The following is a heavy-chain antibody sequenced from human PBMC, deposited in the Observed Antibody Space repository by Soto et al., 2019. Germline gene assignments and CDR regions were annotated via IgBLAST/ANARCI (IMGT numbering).Heavy chain of an antibody. CDR2: IVLSSSKT. Sequence: GASVKVSCKASGFTFTSSAMQWVRQARGQGLEWMGWIVLSSSKTNYAQKIQGRVTITTDKSTSTAYMELSSLRSEDTAVHYCAGDYGDYAGDYYGMDVWGQGTTVTVSS. V-gene: IGHV1-58*02. CDR1: GFTFTSSA. D-gene: IGHD4-17*01. CDR3: AGDYGDYAGDYYGMDV. J-gene: IGHJ6*02.